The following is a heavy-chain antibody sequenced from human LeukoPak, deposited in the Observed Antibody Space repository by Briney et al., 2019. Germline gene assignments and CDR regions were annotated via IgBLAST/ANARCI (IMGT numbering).Heavy chain of an antibody. CDR1: GFTFTNAW. CDR2: VKSKVDGGTS. D-gene: IGHD1-1*01. J-gene: IGHJ4*02. Sequence: GGSLRLSCAASGFTFTNAWMSWVRQAPGKGLEWVGRVKSKVDGGTSDYAAPVKGRFTISRDDSKNTLYLQMNNLKTDDTAVYYCTTLLSERYSDYFDYWGQGTLVTVSS. V-gene: IGHV3-15*01. CDR3: TTLLSERYSDYFDY.